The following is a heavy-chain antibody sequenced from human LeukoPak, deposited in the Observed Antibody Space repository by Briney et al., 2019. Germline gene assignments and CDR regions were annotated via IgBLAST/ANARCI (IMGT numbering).Heavy chain of an antibody. CDR1: GGSISSSSYY. Sequence: SETLSLTCTVSGGSISSSSYYWGWIRQPPGQGLKWIGSIYYSGSTYYNPSLKSRVTISVDTSKNQFSLKLSSVTAADTAVYYCARGCSGYDAYYYYYYMDVWGKGTTVTISS. CDR2: IYYSGST. J-gene: IGHJ6*03. D-gene: IGHD5-12*01. CDR3: ARGCSGYDAYYYYYYMDV. V-gene: IGHV4-39*07.